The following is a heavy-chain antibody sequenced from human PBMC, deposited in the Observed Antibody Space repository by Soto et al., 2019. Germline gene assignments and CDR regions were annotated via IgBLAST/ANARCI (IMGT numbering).Heavy chain of an antibody. D-gene: IGHD6-6*01. CDR1: GYTFFTYG. V-gene: IGHV1-18*01. CDR2: ISTYDGNT. CDR3: ARKSSSSSWFDP. Sequence: QVPLVQSGAEVKKPGASVKVSCKASGYTFFTYGITWVRQAPGQGLEWMGWISTYDGNTDYAQKLQGRVMMTTDTSTRTAYTELRSLRSDDTAVYYCARKSSSSSWFDPWGQGTLVTVSS. J-gene: IGHJ5*02.